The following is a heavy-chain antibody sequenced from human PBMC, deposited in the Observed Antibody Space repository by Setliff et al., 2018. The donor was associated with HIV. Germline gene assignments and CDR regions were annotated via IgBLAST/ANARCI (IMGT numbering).Heavy chain of an antibody. V-gene: IGHV4-39*01. CDR1: GGSISSSSYY. Sequence: SETLSLTCTVSGGSISSSSYYWGWIRQPPGKGLEWIGSIYYSGSTYYNPSLKSRVTISLDTSKNRFSLQLTSVTAADTAVYYCARHRDGGTYPLDYWGQGTLVTVSS. D-gene: IGHD1-26*01. CDR2: IYYSGST. CDR3: ARHRDGGTYPLDY. J-gene: IGHJ4*02.